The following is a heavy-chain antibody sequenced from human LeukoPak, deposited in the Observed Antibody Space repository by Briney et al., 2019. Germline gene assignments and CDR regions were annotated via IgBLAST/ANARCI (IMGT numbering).Heavy chain of an antibody. CDR1: GFTFSNYA. Sequence: GRSLRLSCAASGFTFSNYAMSWVRQAPGKGLEWVSVIRGSGGSTYYADSVKGRFTSSRDNPKNTLYLQMNSLRAEDTAVYYCAKAGGWFGELLQTSADNWCDPWGQGTLVTVSS. J-gene: IGHJ5*02. CDR2: IRGSGGST. CDR3: AKAGGWFGELLQTSADNWCDP. V-gene: IGHV3-23*01. D-gene: IGHD3-10*01.